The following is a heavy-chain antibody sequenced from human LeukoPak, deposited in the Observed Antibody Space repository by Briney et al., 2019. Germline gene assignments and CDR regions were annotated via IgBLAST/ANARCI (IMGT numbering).Heavy chain of an antibody. CDR1: GFTFSNYA. Sequence: GSLRLSCSASGFTFSNYAMYWVRQAPGKGLECIGFIYYSGTAHYHPSLKSRVTISLDTSKNQFSLRLSSVTAADTAVYYCARHFSNGWSDKWGQGTLVTVS. D-gene: IGHD6-19*01. J-gene: IGHJ4*02. CDR3: ARHFSNGWSDK. V-gene: IGHV4-59*08. CDR2: IYYSGTA.